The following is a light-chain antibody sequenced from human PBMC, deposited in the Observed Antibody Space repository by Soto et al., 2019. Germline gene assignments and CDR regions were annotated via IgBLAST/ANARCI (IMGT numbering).Light chain of an antibody. J-gene: IGLJ1*01. CDR3: CSFGGTNNYV. CDR2: DVT. CDR1: SSDVGFYNY. V-gene: IGLV2-8*01. Sequence: QSALTQPPSASGSPGQSVTISCTGTSSDVGFYNYVSWYQQHPGKAPKLLIYDVTKRPSGVPDRFSGSRSGNTASLTVSGLQAEDEADYYCCSFGGTNNYVFGTGTKLIVL.